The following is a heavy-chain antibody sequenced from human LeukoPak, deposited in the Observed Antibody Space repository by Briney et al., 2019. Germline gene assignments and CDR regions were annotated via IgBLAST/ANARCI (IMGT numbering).Heavy chain of an antibody. Sequence: SETLSLTCTVSSGSINSRSYYWGWIRQPPGKGLQWIGSIYYTGSAYQNPSLKSRVTISVDTFKNQFSLKLTSVTAADTAVYYCARGGAVVVVATNQGPFDYWGQGTLVTVSS. J-gene: IGHJ4*02. V-gene: IGHV4-39*01. CDR2: IYYTGSA. CDR3: ARGGAVVVVATNQGPFDY. D-gene: IGHD2-15*01. CDR1: SGSINSRSYY.